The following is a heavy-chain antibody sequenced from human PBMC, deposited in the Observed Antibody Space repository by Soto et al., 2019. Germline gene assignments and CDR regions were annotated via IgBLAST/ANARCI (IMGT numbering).Heavy chain of an antibody. V-gene: IGHV4-30-2*01. CDR2: IYHSGST. J-gene: IGHJ4*02. CDR3: ARGPPLH. Sequence: SETLSLTCAVSGGSISSGGYSWSWIRQPPGKGLEWIGYIYHSGSTYYNPSLKSRVTISVDRSKNQFSLKLSSVTAADTAVYYCARGPPLHWGQGTLVTV. CDR1: GGSISSGGYS.